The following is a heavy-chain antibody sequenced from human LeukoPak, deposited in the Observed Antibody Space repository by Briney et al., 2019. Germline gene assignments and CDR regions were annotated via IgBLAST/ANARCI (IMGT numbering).Heavy chain of an antibody. J-gene: IGHJ4*02. CDR3: ARLVARYDSSGYYYLYYFDY. CDR2: ISWNSGSI. Sequence: GRSLRLSCAASGFTFDDYAMHWVRQAPGKGLEWVSGISWNSGSIGYADSVKGRFTISRDNAKNTLYLQMNSLRAEDTAVYYCARLVARYDSSGYYYLYYFDYWGQGTLVTVSS. CDR1: GFTFDDYA. V-gene: IGHV3-9*01. D-gene: IGHD3-22*01.